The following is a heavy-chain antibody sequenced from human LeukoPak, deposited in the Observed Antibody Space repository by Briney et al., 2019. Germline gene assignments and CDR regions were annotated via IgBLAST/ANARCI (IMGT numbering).Heavy chain of an antibody. Sequence: PSETLSLTCTVSGGSISSNSNYWAWIRQPPGRGLEWIGSISYGGSTYYSPSLESRVAISVDTSKNQFSLRLSSVTAADTAVYYCARQALWFFDHWGQGTLVTVSS. CDR3: ARQALWFFDH. CDR2: ISYGGST. J-gene: IGHJ4*02. V-gene: IGHV4-39*01. D-gene: IGHD2-21*01. CDR1: GGSISSNSNY.